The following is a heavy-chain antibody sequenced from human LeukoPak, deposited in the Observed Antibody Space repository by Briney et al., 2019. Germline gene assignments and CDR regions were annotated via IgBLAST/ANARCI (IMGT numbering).Heavy chain of an antibody. V-gene: IGHV3-23*01. CDR2: ISDSGGST. CDR3: AKGHSLGGFDY. Sequence: GGSLRLSCTASGFTFSNYVMAWVRQAPGKGLEWVSGISDSGGSTYYADSVKGRFTISRDNSKNTVYLQINSLRAEDTAVYYCAKGHSLGGFDYWGQGTLVTVSS. D-gene: IGHD6-13*01. J-gene: IGHJ4*02. CDR1: GFTFSNYV.